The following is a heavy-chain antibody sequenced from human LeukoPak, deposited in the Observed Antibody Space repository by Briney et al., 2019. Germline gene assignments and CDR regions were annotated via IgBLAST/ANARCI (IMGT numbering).Heavy chain of an antibody. J-gene: IGHJ3*02. Sequence: SVKVSCKASGGTFSSYAISWVRQAPGQGLEWMGGIIPIFGTANYAQRFQGRVTITADESTSTAYMELSSLRSEDTAVYYCAREAGKYSAAFDIWGQGTMVTVSS. CDR2: IIPIFGTA. CDR1: GGTFSSYA. V-gene: IGHV1-69*01. D-gene: IGHD2-21*01. CDR3: AREAGKYSAAFDI.